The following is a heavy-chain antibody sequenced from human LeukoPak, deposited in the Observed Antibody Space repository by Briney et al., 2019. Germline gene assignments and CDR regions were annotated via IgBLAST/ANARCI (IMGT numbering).Heavy chain of an antibody. J-gene: IGHJ4*02. CDR3: ARYHYSSGRMFDS. Sequence: PGGSLRLSCAASGFTFSSYGMHWVRQAPGKGLEWVAVISYDGSNKYYADSVKGRFTVSRDNAKNSLYLQVNSLRDEDTAIYYCARYHYSSGRMFDSWGQGTLVTVSS. CDR2: ISYDGSNK. CDR1: GFTFSSYG. D-gene: IGHD6-25*01. V-gene: IGHV3-30*03.